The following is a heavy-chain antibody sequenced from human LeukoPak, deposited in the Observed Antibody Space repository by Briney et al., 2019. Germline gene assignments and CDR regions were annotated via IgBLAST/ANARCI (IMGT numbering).Heavy chain of an antibody. CDR2: INWNGGST. CDR1: GFTFDDYG. D-gene: IGHD3-3*01. Sequence: PGGSLRLSCAASGFTFDDYGMSWVRQAPGKGLEWVSGINWNGGSTGYADSVKGRFTISRDNAKNSLYLQMNSLRAEDTAVYYCARVGITIFGVVISYMDVWGKGTTVTVSS. J-gene: IGHJ6*03. CDR3: ARVGITIFGVVISYMDV. V-gene: IGHV3-20*04.